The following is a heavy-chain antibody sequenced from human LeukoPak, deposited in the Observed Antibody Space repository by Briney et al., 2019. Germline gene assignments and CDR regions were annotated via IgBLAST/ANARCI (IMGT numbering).Heavy chain of an antibody. J-gene: IGHJ4*02. CDR3: TTGDYYDSSGYYYEEYFDY. CDR2: ITSKTDDGTT. V-gene: IGHV3-15*01. CDR1: GFTFSNAS. D-gene: IGHD3-22*01. Sequence: GGSLRLSCAASGFTFSNASMSWVRQAPGKGLEWVGGITSKTDDGTTDYAAPVKGRFTISRDDYKITLYLQINSVKTEDIDEYCGTTGDYYDSSGYYYEEYFDYWGEGALVTVSS.